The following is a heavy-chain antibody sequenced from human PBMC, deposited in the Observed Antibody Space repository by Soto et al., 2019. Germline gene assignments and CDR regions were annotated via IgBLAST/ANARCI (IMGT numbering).Heavy chain of an antibody. CDR2: MNPNSGNT. J-gene: IGHJ5*02. CDR1: GYTFTSYD. CDR3: ARGRYDFWSGYFTYNWFDP. Sequence: QVQLVQSGAEVKKPGASVKVSCKASGYTFTSYDINWVRQATGQGLEWMGWMNPNSGNTGYAQKFQGRVTMTRNTSISTAYMEVSSLRSEDTAVYYCARGRYDFWSGYFTYNWFDPWGQGTLVTVSS. D-gene: IGHD3-3*01. V-gene: IGHV1-8*01.